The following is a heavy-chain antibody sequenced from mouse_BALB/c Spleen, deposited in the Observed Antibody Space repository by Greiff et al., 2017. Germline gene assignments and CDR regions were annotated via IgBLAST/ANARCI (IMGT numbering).Heavy chain of an antibody. Sequence: EVKLVESGGGLVKPGGSLKLSCAASGFTFSSYTMSWVRQTPEKRLEWVATISSGGSYTYYPDSVKGRFTISRDNAKNTLYLQMSSLKSEDTAMYYCTRDYYGSSGAMDYWGQGTSVTVSS. CDR1: GFTFSSYT. D-gene: IGHD1-1*01. V-gene: IGHV5-6-4*01. CDR3: TRDYYGSSGAMDY. J-gene: IGHJ4*01. CDR2: ISSGGSYT.